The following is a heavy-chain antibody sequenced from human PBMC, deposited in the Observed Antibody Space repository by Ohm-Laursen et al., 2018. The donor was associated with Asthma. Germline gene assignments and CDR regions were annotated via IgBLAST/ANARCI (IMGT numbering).Heavy chain of an antibody. D-gene: IGHD1-26*01. Sequence: GTLSLTCTVSGGSISSYYWSWIRQPPGKGLEWIGYIYYSGSTNYNPSLKSRVTISVDTSKNQFSLKLSSVTAADTAVYYCARAIVGASTHWFDPWGQGTLVTVSS. CDR2: IYYSGST. V-gene: IGHV4-59*01. J-gene: IGHJ5*02. CDR3: ARAIVGASTHWFDP. CDR1: GGSISSYY.